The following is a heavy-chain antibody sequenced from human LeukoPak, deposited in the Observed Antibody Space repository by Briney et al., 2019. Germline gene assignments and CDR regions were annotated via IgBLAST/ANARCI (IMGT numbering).Heavy chain of an antibody. CDR2: ISSSSSYI. CDR1: GFTFSSYS. D-gene: IGHD3-22*01. J-gene: IGHJ6*02. V-gene: IGHV3-21*01. Sequence: PGGSLRLSCAASGFTFSSYSMNWVRQAPGKGLEWVSSISSSSSYIYYADSVKGRFTVSRDNAKNSLYLQMNSLRAEDTAVYYCARDHATMIVVVDRYYYGMDVWGQGTTVTVSS. CDR3: ARDHATMIVVVDRYYYGMDV.